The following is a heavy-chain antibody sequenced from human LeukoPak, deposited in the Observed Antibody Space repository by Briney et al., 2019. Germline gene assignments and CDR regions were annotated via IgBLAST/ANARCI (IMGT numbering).Heavy chain of an antibody. V-gene: IGHV3-7*03. J-gene: IGHJ4*02. CDR2: IKQDGSEK. CDR1: GFTFSSYW. CDR3: ARDQSSGWLGNFDY. Sequence: PGGSLRLSCAASGFTFSSYWMSWVRQAPGKGLEWVANIKQDGSEKYYVDSVKGRFTISRDNAKNSLYLQMNSLRAEDTAVYYCARDQSSGWLGNFDYWGQGTLVTVSS. D-gene: IGHD6-19*01.